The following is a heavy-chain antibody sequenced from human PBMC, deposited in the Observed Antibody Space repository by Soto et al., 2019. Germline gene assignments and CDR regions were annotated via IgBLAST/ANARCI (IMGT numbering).Heavy chain of an antibody. CDR2: INQDGSEK. CDR1: GFLFSSYS. J-gene: IGHJ4*02. Sequence: PGGSLRLSCAASGFLFSSYSMSWVRQAPGKGLEWVANINQDGSEKYYVDSVNGRFTISRDNAKNSLYLQMNSLRAEDTAVYYCARPGYCSGGGCRHFDYGGKGTLVPVSS. D-gene: IGHD2-15*01. V-gene: IGHV3-7*01. CDR3: ARPGYCSGGGCRHFDY.